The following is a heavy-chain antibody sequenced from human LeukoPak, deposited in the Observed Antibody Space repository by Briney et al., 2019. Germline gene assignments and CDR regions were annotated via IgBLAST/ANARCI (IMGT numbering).Heavy chain of an antibody. V-gene: IGHV1-8*01. CDR3: ARGLLGSAMVLFDC. CDR1: GYTFTSYD. CDR2: MNPNSGNT. Sequence: ASVKVSCKASGYTFTSYDINWVRQATGQGLEWMGWMNPNSGNTGYAQKFQGRVTMTRNTSISTAYMELSSLRSEDTAVYYCARGLLGSAMVLFDCWGQGTLVTVSS. J-gene: IGHJ4*02. D-gene: IGHD5-18*01.